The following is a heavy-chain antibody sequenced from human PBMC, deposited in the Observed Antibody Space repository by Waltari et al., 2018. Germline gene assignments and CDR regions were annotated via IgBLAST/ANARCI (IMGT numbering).Heavy chain of an antibody. Sequence: EVQLVESGGGLVQPGGSLRLSCAASGFTFSSYEMNWVRQAPGKGLEWVSYISSSGSTIYYADSVKGRFTISRDNAKNSLYLQMNSLGAEDTAVYYCARDWVLAGGTPLDYWGQGTLVTVSS. CDR2: ISSSGSTI. D-gene: IGHD6-13*01. CDR3: ARDWVLAGGTPLDY. V-gene: IGHV3-48*03. CDR1: GFTFSSYE. J-gene: IGHJ4*02.